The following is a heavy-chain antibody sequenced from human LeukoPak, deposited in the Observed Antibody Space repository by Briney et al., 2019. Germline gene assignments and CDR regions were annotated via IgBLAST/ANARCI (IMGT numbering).Heavy chain of an antibody. CDR3: ARVSGRLERQSDLDY. J-gene: IGHJ4*02. D-gene: IGHD1-1*01. Sequence: GGSLRLSCAASGFTFASYSMNWVRQAPGKGLEWVSSISGDSTYIYNAGSVKGRFTISRDNAQASLYLQMISLRADDTAVYYCARVSGRLERQSDLDYWGQGTLVLVSS. CDR1: GFTFASYS. CDR2: ISGDSTYI. V-gene: IGHV3-21*01.